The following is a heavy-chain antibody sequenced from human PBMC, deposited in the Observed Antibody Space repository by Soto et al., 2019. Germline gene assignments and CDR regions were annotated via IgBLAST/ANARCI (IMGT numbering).Heavy chain of an antibody. CDR1: GFAINTDY. CDR3: ARDHHDILTSYAVYYGMDV. D-gene: IGHD3-9*01. J-gene: IGHJ6*02. V-gene: IGHV3-66*01. Sequence: VQLVESGGRLVQPGGSLRLSCVASGFAINTDYVTWVRQAPGKGLEWVSAIYSGGSTFYADSVKGRFTISRDNSKNTLYLHMNSLRTEDTAVYYCARDHHDILTSYAVYYGMDVWGQGTTVTVSS. CDR2: IYSGGST.